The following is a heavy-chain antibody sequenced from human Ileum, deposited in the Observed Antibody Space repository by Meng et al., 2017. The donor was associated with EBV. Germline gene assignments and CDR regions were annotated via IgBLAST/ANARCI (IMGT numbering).Heavy chain of an antibody. CDR2: IHHTEST. CDR1: GGSSSSSNW. J-gene: IGHJ4*02. D-gene: IGHD3-22*01. CDR3: ARESYSDSSGYYSLDY. Sequence: QVQLQESGPGLGKPSGPPFLTCAVPGGSSSSSNWWSWVRQAPGKGLEWIGEIHHTESTNYNPSLKSRVTISVDKSKNQFSLKLSSVTAADTAVYYCARESYSDSSGYYSLDYWGQGSLVTVSS. V-gene: IGHV4-4*02.